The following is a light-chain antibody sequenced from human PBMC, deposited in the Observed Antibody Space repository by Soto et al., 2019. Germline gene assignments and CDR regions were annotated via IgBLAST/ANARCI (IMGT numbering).Light chain of an antibody. J-gene: IGKJ1*01. CDR2: GAS. V-gene: IGKV3-20*01. CDR1: QNIGH. Sequence: EIVLTQSPGTLSLSPGEGATLSCRASQNIGHLAWYQQKPGQAPRLLIYGASNRATGIPDRFSGSGSGTDFTLTISRLEPEDFAVYYWQQYGSSLPWTFGQGTKVE. CDR3: QQYGSSLPWT.